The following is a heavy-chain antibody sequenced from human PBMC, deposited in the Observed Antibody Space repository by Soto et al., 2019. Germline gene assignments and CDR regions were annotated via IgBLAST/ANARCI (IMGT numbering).Heavy chain of an antibody. D-gene: IGHD6-13*01. CDR1: SGSISSYY. CDR3: ASSNIAAAGFYYYGMDV. V-gene: IGHV4-59*01. J-gene: IGHJ6*02. Sequence: QVQLQESGPGLVKPSETLSLTCTVSSGSISSYYWSWIRQPPGKGLEWIGYIYYSGSTNYNPSLKSRVTISVDTPKNQFSLKLSSVTAADTAVYYCASSNIAAAGFYYYGMDVWGRGTTVTVSS. CDR2: IYYSGST.